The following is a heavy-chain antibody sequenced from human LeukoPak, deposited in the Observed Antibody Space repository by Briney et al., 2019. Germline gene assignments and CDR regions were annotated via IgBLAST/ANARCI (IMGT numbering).Heavy chain of an antibody. CDR2: INPNSGGT. CDR3: ARELSGSYGTLDY. J-gene: IGHJ4*02. Sequence: ASVKVSCKSSGYTFTDYYIRWVRQAPGQGLEWMGWINPNSGGTSYAQNFQGRVTMTRDTSIRTAYMELSRLRSDDTAVYYCARELSGSYGTLDYWGQGTLVTVSS. CDR1: GYTFTDYY. D-gene: IGHD1-26*01. V-gene: IGHV1-2*02.